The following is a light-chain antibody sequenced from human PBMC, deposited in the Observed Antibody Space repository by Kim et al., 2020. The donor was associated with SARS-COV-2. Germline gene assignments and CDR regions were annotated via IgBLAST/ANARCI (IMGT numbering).Light chain of an antibody. V-gene: IGLV4-69*01. CDR2: LNSDGSH. Sequence: QLVLTQSPSASASLGASVKLTCTLSSGHSSYAIAWHQQQPEKGPRYLMKLNSDGSHSKGDGIPDRFSGSSSGAARYRAITSLQSEDEADYYCQTWGTGIRVFGGGTQMTVL. CDR3: QTWGTGIRV. J-gene: IGLJ3*02. CDR1: SGHSSYA.